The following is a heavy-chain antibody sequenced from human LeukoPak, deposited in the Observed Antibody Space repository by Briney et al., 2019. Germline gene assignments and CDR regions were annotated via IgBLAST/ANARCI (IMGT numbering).Heavy chain of an antibody. CDR3: AKDTGYSSSWNDY. D-gene: IGHD6-13*01. V-gene: IGHV3-7*03. J-gene: IGHJ4*02. Sequence: GGSLRLSCAASGFTFSSYWMSWVRQAPGKGLEWVANIKQDGSEKYYVDSVKGRFTISRDNSKNTLYLQMNSLRAEDTAVYYCAKDTGYSSSWNDYWGQGTLVTVSS. CDR2: IKQDGSEK. CDR1: GFTFSSYW.